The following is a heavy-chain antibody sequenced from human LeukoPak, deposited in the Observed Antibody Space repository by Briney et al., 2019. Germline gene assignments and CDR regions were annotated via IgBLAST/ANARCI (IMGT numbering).Heavy chain of an antibody. J-gene: IGHJ4*02. CDR1: GSTFSSYV. V-gene: IGHV3-30*03. CDR2: ISYDGSNK. CDR3: ARGGFFWSGYHFDY. Sequence: PGGSLRLSCAASGSTFSSYVMHWVRQAPGKGLEWLAVISYDGSNKNYADSVKGRLTISRDNSKNTLYLQMNSLRAEDTAVYYCARGGFFWSGYHFDYWGQGTLVTVSS. D-gene: IGHD3-3*01.